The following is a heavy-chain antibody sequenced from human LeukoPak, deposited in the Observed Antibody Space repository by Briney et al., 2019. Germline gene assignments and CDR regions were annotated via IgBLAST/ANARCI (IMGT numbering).Heavy chain of an antibody. D-gene: IGHD4-11*01. CDR3: ARVMMGATVTTFHYYCMDV. CDR2: ITSSSSHI. V-gene: IGHV3-21*01. Sequence: GGSLRLSCAACGFTFSHCTIGWVRQAPGKGLERVASITSSSSHIYYADSVKGRFTISRDNAKNEVYLQMNSLRGEDTAIYYCARVMMGATVTTFHYYCMDVWGVGTAVTVSS. CDR1: GFTFSHCT. J-gene: IGHJ6*03.